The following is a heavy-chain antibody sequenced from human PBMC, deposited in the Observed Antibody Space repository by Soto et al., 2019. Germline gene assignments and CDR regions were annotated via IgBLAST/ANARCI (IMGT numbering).Heavy chain of an antibody. J-gene: IGHJ4*02. CDR1: GFTFDDYA. V-gene: IGHV3-43D*04. CDR2: ISWDGSNR. Sequence: GGSPRLSCAASGFTFDDYAMHWVRQPPGKGLEWVSLISWDGSNRYYADSVQGRFTISRDNSKYSLYLEMNSLRPEDTALYYCAKDISRGPTKNYDFWSGPDYWGQGTLVTVPS. D-gene: IGHD3-3*01. CDR3: AKDISRGPTKNYDFWSGPDY.